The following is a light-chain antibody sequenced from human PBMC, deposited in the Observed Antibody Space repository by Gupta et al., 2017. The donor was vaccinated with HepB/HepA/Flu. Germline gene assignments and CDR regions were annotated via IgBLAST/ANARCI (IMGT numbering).Light chain of an antibody. Sequence: DIQMTQSPSTLSASAADRAITTCRASQSISSWLAWYKQKPGKAPNLLIYKASSLVSGVRSRVSGSGCGTEFTLTISSRQPDDFAAYYCQQHMSNSPCTFGQGTKVEIK. CDR1: QSISSW. J-gene: IGKJ2*02. CDR2: KAS. V-gene: IGKV1-5*03. CDR3: QQHMSNSPCT.